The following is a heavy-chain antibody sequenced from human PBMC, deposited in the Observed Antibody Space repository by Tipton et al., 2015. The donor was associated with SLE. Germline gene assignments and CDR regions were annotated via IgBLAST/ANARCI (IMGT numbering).Heavy chain of an antibody. CDR3: ARRSYFGFDY. Sequence: TLSLTCTVSGGSISSHYWSWIRQPPGKGLEWIGYIYYSGSTNYNPSLKSRVTISVDTSKNQFSLKLSSVTAADTAVYYCARRSYFGFDYWGQGPLVTVSS. CDR1: GGSISSHY. V-gene: IGHV4-59*11. D-gene: IGHD1-26*01. J-gene: IGHJ4*02. CDR2: IYYSGST.